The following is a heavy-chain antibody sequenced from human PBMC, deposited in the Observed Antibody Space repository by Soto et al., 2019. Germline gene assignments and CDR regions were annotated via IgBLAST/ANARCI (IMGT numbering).Heavy chain of an antibody. CDR3: ASRVSVGY. D-gene: IGHD1-26*01. CDR2: IWNDGSDK. V-gene: IGHV3-30*04. J-gene: IGHJ4*02. CDR1: GFSFSSYA. Sequence: GGSLRLSCAASGFSFSSYAMHWVRQAPGKGLEWVAVIWNDGSDKYYADSVKGRFTISRDNSRNTLYLQMDSLRVEDTAVYYCASRVSVGYWGQGTLVTVSS.